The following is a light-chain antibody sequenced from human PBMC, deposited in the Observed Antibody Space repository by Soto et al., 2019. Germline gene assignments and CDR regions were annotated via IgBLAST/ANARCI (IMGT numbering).Light chain of an antibody. Sequence: DIVMTQTPLSSPVTLGQPASFSCRSSQSLLHSDGNTYLSWLQQRPGQPTRLLVYKISNRLSGVPDRFSGSGAGTDFTLKISRVEVEDVGVYYCVKATQFPYTFGQGTKLEIK. CDR2: KIS. CDR3: VKATQFPYT. V-gene: IGKV2-24*01. J-gene: IGKJ2*01. CDR1: QSLLHSDGNTY.